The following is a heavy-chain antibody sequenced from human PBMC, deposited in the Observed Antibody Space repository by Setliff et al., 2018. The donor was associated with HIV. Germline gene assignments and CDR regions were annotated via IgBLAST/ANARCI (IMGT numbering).Heavy chain of an antibody. D-gene: IGHD4-17*01. CDR3: ARDYGDLHWYFDL. CDR2: INTNTGNP. Sequence: ASVKVSCKASGYTFISHPINWVRQAPGQGLEWMGWINTNTGNPTYAQGFTGRFVFSLDTSVRTAYLQISILKAEDTAVYYCARDYGDLHWYFDLWGRGTLVTVSS. CDR1: GYTFISHP. V-gene: IGHV7-4-1*02. J-gene: IGHJ2*01.